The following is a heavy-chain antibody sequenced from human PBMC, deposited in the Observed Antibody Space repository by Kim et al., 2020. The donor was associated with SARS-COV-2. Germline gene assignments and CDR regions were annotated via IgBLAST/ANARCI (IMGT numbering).Heavy chain of an antibody. CDR2: ISAYNGNT. CDR1: GYTFTSYG. V-gene: IGHV1-18*01. J-gene: IGHJ5*02. D-gene: IGHD3-10*01. CDR3: ARAIKELWFGDSWFDP. Sequence: ASVKVSCKASGYTFTSYGISWVRQAPGQGLEWMGWISAYNGNTNYAQKLQGRVTMTTDTSTSTAYMELRSLRSDDTAVYYCARAIKELWFGDSWFDPWGQGTLVTVSS.